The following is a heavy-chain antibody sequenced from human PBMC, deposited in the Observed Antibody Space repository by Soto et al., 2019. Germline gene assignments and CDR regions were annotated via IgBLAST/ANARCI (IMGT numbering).Heavy chain of an antibody. D-gene: IGHD2-21*01. CDR2: IYYSGST. CDR3: ATRINCGGDCYSDAFDI. CDR1: GGSISSGGYY. J-gene: IGHJ3*02. V-gene: IGHV4-31*03. Sequence: QVQLQESGPGLVKPSQTLSLTCTVSGGSISSGGYYWSWIRQHPGKGLEWIGYIYYSGSTYYNPSLKSRVTISVDTSKNQFSLKLSSVTAADTAVYYCATRINCGGDCYSDAFDIWGQGTMVTVPS.